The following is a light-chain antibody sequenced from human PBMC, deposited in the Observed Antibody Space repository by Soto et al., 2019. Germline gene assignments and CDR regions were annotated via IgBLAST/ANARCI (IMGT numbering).Light chain of an antibody. CDR2: EGS. J-gene: IGLJ2*01. CDR3: SSYAGAVV. CDR1: SSNVESYNL. Sequence: QSALTQPASVSGSPGQSITISCTRTSSNVESYNLVSWYQHPPGKAPKLIIYEGSERPPGASNPFSGAHSGHSASLAIPGLQAEEEADYYCSSYAGAVVFGGGTKLTVL. V-gene: IGLV2-23*01.